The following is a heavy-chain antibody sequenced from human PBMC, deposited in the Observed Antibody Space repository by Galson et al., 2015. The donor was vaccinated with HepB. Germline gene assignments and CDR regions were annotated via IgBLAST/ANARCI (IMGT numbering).Heavy chain of an antibody. D-gene: IGHD3-22*01. CDR3: FGYDSSGYYSHPLDY. CDR1: GYTLTELS. CDR2: FDPEDGET. Sequence: SCKVSGYTLTELSMHWVRQAPGKGLEWMGGFDPEDGETIYAQKFQGRVTMTEDTSTDTAYMELSSLGSEDTAVYYCFGYDSSGYYSHPLDYWGQGTLVTVSS. J-gene: IGHJ4*02. V-gene: IGHV1-24*01.